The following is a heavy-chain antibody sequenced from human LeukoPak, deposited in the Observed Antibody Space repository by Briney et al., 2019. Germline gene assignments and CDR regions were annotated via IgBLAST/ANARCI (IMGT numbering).Heavy chain of an antibody. CDR2: FRSSSSYR. CDR1: GFTFSAHS. J-gene: IGHJ3*02. CDR3: ARDAYGSGSYHAFDI. V-gene: IGHV3-21*01. Sequence: KAGGSLRLSCAASGFTFSAHSMNWVRRAPGKGLEGVSSFRSSSSYRYCGDSMQGRFTISRDNTKNSLYLQMNSLRAEDTAVYYCARDAYGSGSYHAFDIWGQGTMVTVSS. D-gene: IGHD3-10*01.